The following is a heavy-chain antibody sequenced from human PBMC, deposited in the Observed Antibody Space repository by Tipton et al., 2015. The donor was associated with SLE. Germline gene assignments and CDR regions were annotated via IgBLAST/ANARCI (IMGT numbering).Heavy chain of an antibody. J-gene: IGHJ4*02. V-gene: IGHV4-38-2*02. Sequence: TLSLTCTVSDYSITSGYYWGWIRQSPGKGLEWIGSIYHSGSTYYNPSLKSRVIISVDTSENQFSLKLSSVTAADTAVYYCARDRVGVVPLFDCWGQGTLVTVSS. CDR2: IYHSGST. CDR1: DYSITSGYY. D-gene: IGHD3-3*01. CDR3: ARDRVGVVPLFDC.